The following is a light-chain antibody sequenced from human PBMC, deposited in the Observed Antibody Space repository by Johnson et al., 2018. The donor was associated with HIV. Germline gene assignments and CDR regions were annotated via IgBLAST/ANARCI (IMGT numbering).Light chain of an antibody. CDR1: SSNIGNNY. Sequence: QSILTQPPSVSAAPGQKVTISCSGSSSNIGNNYVSWYQQLPGTAPKLLIYDNNKRPSGIPDRFSGSKSGTSATLGITGLQTGDAADYYCGTWASSLSAGGYVFGTGTKVTVL. CDR2: DNN. J-gene: IGLJ1*01. CDR3: GTWASSLSAGGYV. V-gene: IGLV1-51*01.